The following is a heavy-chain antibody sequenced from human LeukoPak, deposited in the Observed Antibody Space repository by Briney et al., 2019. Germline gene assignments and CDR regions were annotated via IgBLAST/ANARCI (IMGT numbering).Heavy chain of an antibody. J-gene: IGHJ5*01. CDR3: ASGYGSGWLDS. D-gene: IGHD5-18*01. CDR1: GDSISRGYY. Sequence: SETLSLTCTVSGDSISRGYYWVWIRQPPGMGLEWIGYIHSSGNTYYNPSLQNRLIISRDTNEDPLSLTLTSVTAADTAVYFCASGYGSGWLDSWGQGTQVTVSS. V-gene: IGHV4-31*03. CDR2: IHSSGNT.